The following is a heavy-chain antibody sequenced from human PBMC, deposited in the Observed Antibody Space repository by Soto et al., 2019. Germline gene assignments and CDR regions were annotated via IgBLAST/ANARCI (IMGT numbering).Heavy chain of an antibody. Sequence: ASVKVSCKASGYTFTGYYMHWVRQAPGQGLEWMGWINPNSGGTNYAQKFQGRVTMTRDTSISTAYMELSRLRSDDTAVYYCARVLVGLWSFDYWGQGTLVTVSS. CDR2: INPNSGGT. V-gene: IGHV1-2*02. D-gene: IGHD3-16*01. CDR1: GYTFTGYY. J-gene: IGHJ4*02. CDR3: ARVLVGLWSFDY.